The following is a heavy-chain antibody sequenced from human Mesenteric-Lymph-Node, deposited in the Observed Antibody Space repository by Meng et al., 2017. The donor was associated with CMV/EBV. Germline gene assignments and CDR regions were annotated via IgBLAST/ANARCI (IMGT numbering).Heavy chain of an antibody. J-gene: IGHJ4*02. CDR1: GFTFSNAW. CDR3: TTDQGYDNVWGTYRYYYLDY. V-gene: IGHV3-15*01. Sequence: GGSLRLSCAASGFTFSNAWMNWVRQAPGKGLEWVGRIKSKADGETTDYAAPVKGRFTISRDDSKNTLYLQMNSLKTEDTAVYYCTTDQGYDNVWGTYRYYYLDYWGQGSPVTVSS. D-gene: IGHD3-16*02. CDR2: IKSKADGETT.